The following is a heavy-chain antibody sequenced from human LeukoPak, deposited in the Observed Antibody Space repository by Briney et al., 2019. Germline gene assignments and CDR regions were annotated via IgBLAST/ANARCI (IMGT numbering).Heavy chain of an antibody. D-gene: IGHD2-15*01. V-gene: IGHV1-2*02. CDR3: ARGVVPYYYGMDV. Sequence: ASVKVSCKASGYTFTGYYMHWVRQAPGQGLEWMGWINPNSGGTNYAQKFQGRVTMTRDTSISTAYMELSSLRSEDTAVYYCARGVVPYYYGMDVWGQGTTVTVSS. CDR2: INPNSGGT. J-gene: IGHJ6*02. CDR1: GYTFTGYY.